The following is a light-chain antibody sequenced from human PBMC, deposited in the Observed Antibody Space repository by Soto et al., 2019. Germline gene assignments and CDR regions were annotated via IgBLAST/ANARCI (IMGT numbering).Light chain of an antibody. V-gene: IGLV8-61*01. Sequence: QTVVTQEPSFSVSPGRTVTLTCGLSSGSVSTRYYPSWYQQTPGQPPRTLIYSTNTRSSGVPDRFSGSILGNKAALTITGAQADDESDYYCVLYMGSGIWVFGGGTKLTVL. CDR3: VLYMGSGIWV. CDR1: SGSVSTRYY. J-gene: IGLJ3*02. CDR2: STN.